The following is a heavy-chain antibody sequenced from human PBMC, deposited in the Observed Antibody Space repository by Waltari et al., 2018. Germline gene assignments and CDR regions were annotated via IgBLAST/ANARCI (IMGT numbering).Heavy chain of an antibody. V-gene: IGHV3-48*03. CDR1: GFSFGASE. CDR3: ARDDHGSGRRFEY. D-gene: IGHD3-10*01. Sequence: DVQLVESGGGLVPPGGSLRLSCAASGFSFGASEMNWARQAPGKGVEWVSYISSSGSRIEYADSVQGRFTVSRDNARNSLYLQMNSLRAADTAVYYCARDDHGSGRRFEYWGQGTLVTVSS. CDR2: ISSSGSRI. J-gene: IGHJ4*02.